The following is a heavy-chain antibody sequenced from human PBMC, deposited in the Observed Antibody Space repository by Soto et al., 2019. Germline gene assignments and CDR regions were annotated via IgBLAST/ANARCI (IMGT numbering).Heavy chain of an antibody. Sequence: TLSLTCTVSGASIRSDYWSWIRQPPGKGLEWIGSVYDTGSTNYKPSLRRRVTISVDTSKNQFSLKLSSVTAADTAVYYCARLGDYDSLYFDYWGQGTLVTGSS. V-gene: IGHV4-59*08. CDR2: VYDTGST. J-gene: IGHJ4*02. CDR1: GASIRSDY. D-gene: IGHD4-17*01. CDR3: ARLGDYDSLYFDY.